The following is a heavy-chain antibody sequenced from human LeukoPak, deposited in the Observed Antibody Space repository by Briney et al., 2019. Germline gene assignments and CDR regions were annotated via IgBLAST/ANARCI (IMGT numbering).Heavy chain of an antibody. V-gene: IGHV1-69*06. Sequence: SVKVSCKASGGTFSSYAISWVRQAPGQGLEWMGGIIPIFGTTNYAQKFQDGVTITADKSTSTAYMELSSLRSEDTAVYYCARVVGLTGYSSSWYSGYYYYMDVWGKGTTVTVSS. D-gene: IGHD6-13*01. CDR1: GGTFSSYA. CDR2: IIPIFGTT. J-gene: IGHJ6*03. CDR3: ARVVGLTGYSSSWYSGYYYYMDV.